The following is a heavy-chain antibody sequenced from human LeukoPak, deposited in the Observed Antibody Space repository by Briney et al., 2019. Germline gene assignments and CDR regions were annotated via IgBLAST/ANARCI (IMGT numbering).Heavy chain of an antibody. D-gene: IGHD6-13*01. CDR2: INHSGST. Sequence: PSETXXLXCXXYGXSFSGYYWSWIRQPPGKGLEXXXXINHSGSTNYNPSLKSRVTISVDTSKNQFSLKLSSVTAADTAVYYCARGRRKAAAGTWFDPWGQGTLVTVSS. CDR1: GXSFSGYY. J-gene: IGHJ5*02. CDR3: ARGRRKAAAGTWFDP. V-gene: IGHV4-34*01.